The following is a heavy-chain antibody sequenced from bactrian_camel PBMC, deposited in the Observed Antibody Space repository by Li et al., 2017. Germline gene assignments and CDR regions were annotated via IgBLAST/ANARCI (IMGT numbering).Heavy chain of an antibody. D-gene: IGHD1*01. CDR1: GFTFDSTQ. V-gene: IGHV3S55*01. J-gene: IGHJ4*01. Sequence: HVQLVESGGGPVQAGGSLRLSCTASGFTFDSTQIGWYRQAPGNECEMVCTLRSDDSTSYGDSVKGRFTASGDNTRNMLHLQMNSLKPEDTAVYYCVKPNPDARGGFDHWGQGTQVTVS. CDR3: VKPNPDARGGFDH. CDR2: LRSDDST.